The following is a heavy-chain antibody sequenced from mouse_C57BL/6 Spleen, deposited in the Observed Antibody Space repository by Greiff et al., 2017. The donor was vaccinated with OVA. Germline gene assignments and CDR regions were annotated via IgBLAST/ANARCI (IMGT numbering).Heavy chain of an antibody. CDR1: GFTFSSYA. D-gene: IGHD2-4*01. Sequence: EVQRVESGGGLVKPGGSLKLSCAASGFTFSSYAMSWVRQTPEKRLEWVATISDGGCYTYYPDNVKGRFTISRDNAKNNLYLQMSHLKSEDTAMYYCARVDDYAWFAYWGQGTLVTVSA. CDR3: ARVDDYAWFAY. J-gene: IGHJ3*01. CDR2: ISDGGCYT. V-gene: IGHV5-4*01.